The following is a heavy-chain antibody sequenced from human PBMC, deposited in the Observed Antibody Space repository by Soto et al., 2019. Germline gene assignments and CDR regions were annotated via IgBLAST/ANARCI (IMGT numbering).Heavy chain of an antibody. V-gene: IGHV3-23*01. CDR1: GFTFSSYA. D-gene: IGHD5-18*01. Sequence: EVHLLESGGNVVQPGGSLRLSCAASGFTFSSYAMNWVRQAPGKGLEWVSSISANGRNTYYADSVKGRFTISRDRSKNTQYLQVDSLRADDTAIYYCAKDLSSLGWLALAAAFDSCGQGTLVTVSS. CDR2: ISANGRNT. CDR3: AKDLSSLGWLALAAAFDS. J-gene: IGHJ4*02.